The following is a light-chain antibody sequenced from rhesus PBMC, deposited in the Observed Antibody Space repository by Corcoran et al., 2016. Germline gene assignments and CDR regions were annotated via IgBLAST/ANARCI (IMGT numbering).Light chain of an antibody. V-gene: IGKV1-22*01. J-gene: IGKJ1*01. CDR2: KAS. Sequence: DIQMTQSPSSLSASVGDTVTITCRASQSIISWLDWYQQKPGKAPKLLTYKASSLQMGVPSRFSGSGSGTDFTLTISSLQPEDIATYYWLQYSSSPWTFGQGTKVEIK. CDR1: QSIISW. CDR3: LQYSSSPWT.